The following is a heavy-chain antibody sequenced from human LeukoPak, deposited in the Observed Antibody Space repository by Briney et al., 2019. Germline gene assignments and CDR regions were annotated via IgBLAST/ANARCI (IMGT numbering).Heavy chain of an antibody. D-gene: IGHD4-17*01. Sequence: GESLKISRKGSGYSFTSYWIGWVRQMPGKGLEWMGIIYPGDSDTRYSPSFQGQVTISADKSISTAYLQWSSLKASDTAMYYCARLTGTYGDYRPPRDYWGQGTLVTVSS. CDR1: GYSFTSYW. V-gene: IGHV5-51*01. CDR3: ARLTGTYGDYRPPRDY. CDR2: IYPGDSDT. J-gene: IGHJ4*02.